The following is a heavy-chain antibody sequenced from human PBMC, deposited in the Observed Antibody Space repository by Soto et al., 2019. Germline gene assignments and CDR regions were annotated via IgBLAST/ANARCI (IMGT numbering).Heavy chain of an antibody. CDR1: GGSISSSSYY. Sequence: QLQLQESGPGLVKPSETLSLTCTVSGGSISSSSYYWGWIRQPPGKGREWIGSIYYSGSTYYNPSLKSRVTISVDTSKNQFSLKLSSVTAADTAVYYCARHEIVVVPAAIMDWFDPWGQGTLVTVSS. V-gene: IGHV4-39*01. D-gene: IGHD2-2*01. CDR2: IYYSGST. J-gene: IGHJ5*02. CDR3: ARHEIVVVPAAIMDWFDP.